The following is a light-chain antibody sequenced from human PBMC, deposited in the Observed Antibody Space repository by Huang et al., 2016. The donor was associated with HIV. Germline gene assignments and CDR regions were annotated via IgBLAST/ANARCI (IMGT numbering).Light chain of an antibody. Sequence: EIVLTQSPATLSLSPGERATLSCRASQSVSIVLDWYQQKAGQAPRLLIYGASNRATGIPARFSGSGSGTDFTLTISSLEPEDFAVYYCQQRSDWPRTFGQGTKLEIK. CDR3: QQRSDWPRT. V-gene: IGKV3-11*01. CDR2: GAS. CDR1: QSVSIV. J-gene: IGKJ2*01.